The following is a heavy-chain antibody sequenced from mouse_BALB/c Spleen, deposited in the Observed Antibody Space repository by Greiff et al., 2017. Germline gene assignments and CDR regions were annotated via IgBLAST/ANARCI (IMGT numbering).Heavy chain of an antibody. CDR3: AMITTGFAY. CDR1: GYTFTSYW. Sequence: LQESGAELARPGASVKLSCKASGYTFTSYWMQWVKQRPGQGLEWIGAIYPGDGDTRYTQKFKGKATLTADKSSSTAYMQLSSLASEDSAVYYCAMITTGFAYWGQGTLVTVSA. CDR2: IYPGDGDT. V-gene: IGHV1-87*01. J-gene: IGHJ3*01. D-gene: IGHD2-4*01.